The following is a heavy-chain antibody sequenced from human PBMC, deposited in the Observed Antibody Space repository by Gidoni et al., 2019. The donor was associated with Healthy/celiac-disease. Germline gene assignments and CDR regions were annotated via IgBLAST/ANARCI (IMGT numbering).Heavy chain of an antibody. CDR3: AKVGATWAHDAFDI. Sequence: EVEPVESGGGVVQPGRCLRLACPATGLTFDDYAMHWVRQAPGKGLEWVSGISWNSGSIGYADSVKGRFTISRDNAKNSLYLQMNSLRAEDTALYYCAKVGATWAHDAFDIWGQGTMVTVSS. CDR1: GLTFDDYA. V-gene: IGHV3-9*01. J-gene: IGHJ3*02. D-gene: IGHD1-26*01. CDR2: ISWNSGSI.